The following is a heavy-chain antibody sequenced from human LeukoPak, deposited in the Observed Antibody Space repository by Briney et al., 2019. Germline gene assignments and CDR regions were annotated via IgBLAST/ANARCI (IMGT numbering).Heavy chain of an antibody. CDR2: ISGSGGST. CDR1: GFTFSSYA. Sequence: GGSLRLSCAASGFTFSSYAMSWVRQAPGKGLEWVLAISGSGGSTYYADPVKGRFTIARDNSKNTLYLQMNSLRAEDTAVYYCAKGRYSYGPFDYWGQGTLVTVSS. CDR3: AKGRYSYGPFDY. D-gene: IGHD5-18*01. J-gene: IGHJ4*02. V-gene: IGHV3-23*01.